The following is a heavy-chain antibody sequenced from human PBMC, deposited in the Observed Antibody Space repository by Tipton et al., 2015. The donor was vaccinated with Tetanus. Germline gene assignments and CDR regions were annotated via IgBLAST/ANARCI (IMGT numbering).Heavy chain of an antibody. CDR1: GGSISSYY. CDR3: ARLNDYGDYVSWFDP. CDR2: IYYSGST. D-gene: IGHD4-17*01. Sequence: TLSLTCTVSGGSISSYYWSWIRQPPGKGLEWIGDIYYSGSTNYNPSLKSRVTISVDTSKNQFSLKLSSVTAADTAVYYCARLNDYGDYVSWFDPWGQGTLVTVSS. J-gene: IGHJ5*02. V-gene: IGHV4-59*01.